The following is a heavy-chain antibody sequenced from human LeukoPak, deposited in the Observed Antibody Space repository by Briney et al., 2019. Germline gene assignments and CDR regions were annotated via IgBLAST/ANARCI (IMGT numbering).Heavy chain of an antibody. J-gene: IGHJ4*02. CDR3: ARGGFTIFGVATF. D-gene: IGHD3-3*01. CDR2: ISSSSSTI. CDR1: GFTFSTYS. Sequence: HAGGSLRLSCAASGFTFSTYSMNWVRQAPGKGLEWVSYISSSSSTIYYADSVKGRFTISRDNAKNSLYLRMNSLRAEDTAVYYCARGGFTIFGVATFWGQGTLVTVSS. V-gene: IGHV3-48*01.